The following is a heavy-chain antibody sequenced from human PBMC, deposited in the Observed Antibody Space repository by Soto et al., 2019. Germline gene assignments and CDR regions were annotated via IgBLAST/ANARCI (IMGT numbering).Heavy chain of an antibody. D-gene: IGHD2-8*01. CDR2: IIPISGTT. J-gene: IGHJ6*02. CDR3: ARVRCFNGLCHTADYGMDV. CDR1: GDVFRSYG. Sequence: SVKVSCKASGDVFRSYGINWVRQAPGQGLEWMGGIIPISGTTNYAQKFRGRVAITADESTDTVYMELSRLRSEDTAVYFCARVRCFNGLCHTADYGMDVWGQGTTVTVSS. V-gene: IGHV1-69*13.